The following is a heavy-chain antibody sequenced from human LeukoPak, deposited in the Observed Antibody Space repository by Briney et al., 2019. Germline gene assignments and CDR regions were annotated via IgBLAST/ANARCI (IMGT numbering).Heavy chain of an antibody. J-gene: IGHJ4*02. CDR3: AKADTSGWYGDY. CDR1: GFTFSSYA. Sequence: GGSLRLSCAASGFTFSSYAMSWVRQAPGKGLEWVTTIKDSGGSTYYADSVKGRFTISRDNSRNTLYLQMNSLRAEDTAVYYCAKADTSGWYGDYWGQGTLVTVSS. CDR2: IKDSGGST. V-gene: IGHV3-23*01. D-gene: IGHD6-19*01.